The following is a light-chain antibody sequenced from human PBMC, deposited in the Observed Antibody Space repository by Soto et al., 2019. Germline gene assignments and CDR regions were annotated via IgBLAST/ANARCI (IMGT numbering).Light chain of an antibody. CDR1: SSDVGAYNY. CDR3: SSYTTSSTYV. V-gene: IGLV2-14*03. J-gene: IGLJ1*01. CDR2: DVT. Sequence: QSALTQPASVSGSPGQSITISCTGTSSDVGAYNYVSWYQQHPGKAPKLMIYDVTNRTSGVSNRFSGSKSGYTASLTISGLQAEDEADYYCSSYTTSSTYVFGTGTKLTVL.